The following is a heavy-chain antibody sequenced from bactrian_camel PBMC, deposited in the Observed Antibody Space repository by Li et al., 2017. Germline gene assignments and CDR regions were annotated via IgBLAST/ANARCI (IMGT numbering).Heavy chain of an antibody. D-gene: IGHD2*01. CDR2: INSNGLYT. Sequence: DVQLVESGGGSVQAGGSLRLSCAASGFTFSSHGMSGVRQAPGKGLEWVSSINSNGLYTNYADSVRGRFTISRDNAKNTVYLQMNSLKPEDTAMYYCAASDWARYCSGGPRSYEYKHWGHGTQVTVS. CDR1: GFTFSSHG. J-gene: IGHJ4*01. V-gene: IGHV3S40*01. CDR3: AASDWARYCSGGPRSYEYKH.